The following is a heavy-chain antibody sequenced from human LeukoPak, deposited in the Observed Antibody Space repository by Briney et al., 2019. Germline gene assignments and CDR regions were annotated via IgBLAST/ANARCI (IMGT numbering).Heavy chain of an antibody. CDR3: ARGGPRLYYYYMDV. Sequence: SETLSLTCAVSGGSISSGGYSWSWIRQSPGKGLEWIGYIYYSDSTYYNPSLKSRVTISVDTSKNQFSLKLSSVTAADTAVYYCARGGPRLYYYYMDVWGKGTTVTISS. CDR1: GGSISSGGYS. D-gene: IGHD3-22*01. CDR2: IYYSDST. J-gene: IGHJ6*03. V-gene: IGHV4-30-4*07.